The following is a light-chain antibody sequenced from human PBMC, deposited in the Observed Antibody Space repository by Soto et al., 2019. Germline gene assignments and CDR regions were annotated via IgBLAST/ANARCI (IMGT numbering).Light chain of an antibody. J-gene: IGKJ2*01. CDR2: AAS. CDR3: QQLNSYPPDT. Sequence: DIQLTQSPSFLSASVGDRVTITCRASQGISSYLAWYQQKPGKAPKLLIYAASTLQSGVPSRFSGSGSGTEFTLTISSLQPEDFATYYCQQLNSYPPDTFGHGTKLEIK. CDR1: QGISSY. V-gene: IGKV1-9*01.